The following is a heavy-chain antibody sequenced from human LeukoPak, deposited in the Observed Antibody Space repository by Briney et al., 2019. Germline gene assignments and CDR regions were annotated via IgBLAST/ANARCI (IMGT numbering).Heavy chain of an antibody. CDR1: GFTFSSYS. CDR3: ARGVNYYYYGMDV. Sequence: GGSLRLSCAASGFTFSSYSMNWVRQAPGKGLEWFSSISSSSSYIYYADSVKGRFTISRDNAKNSLYLQMNSLRAGDTAVYYCARGVNYYYYGMDVWGQGTTVTVSS. V-gene: IGHV3-21*01. CDR2: ISSSSSYI. D-gene: IGHD3-3*01. J-gene: IGHJ6*02.